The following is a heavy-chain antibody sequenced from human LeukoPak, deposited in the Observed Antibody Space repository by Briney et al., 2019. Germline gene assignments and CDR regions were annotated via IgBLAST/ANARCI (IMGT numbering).Heavy chain of an antibody. CDR1: GFTFGDYA. CDR2: IRSKAYGGTT. CDR3: TRHGTSDGSGYYPPGNYYFDY. V-gene: IGHV3-49*03. J-gene: IGHJ4*02. D-gene: IGHD3-22*01. Sequence: GGSLRLSCTASGFTFGDYAMSWFRQAPGKGLEWVGFIRSKAYGGTTEYAASVKGRFTISRDDSKSIAYLQMNSLKTEDTAVYYCTRHGTSDGSGYYPPGNYYFDYWGQGTLVTVSS.